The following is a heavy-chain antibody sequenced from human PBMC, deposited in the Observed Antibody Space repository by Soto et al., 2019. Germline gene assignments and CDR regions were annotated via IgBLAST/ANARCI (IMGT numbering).Heavy chain of an antibody. D-gene: IGHD3-3*01. CDR3: ARDRRFLEWLDY. Sequence: QMHLVESGGGVVQPGRSLTLSCVASGFTFTSYGIHWVRQDPGKGLELVAVIWYDGSNKYYGDSVKGRFSISRDNSKNTVYLQMNSLRAEDTAVYYCARDRRFLEWLDYWGQGTLVSVSS. V-gene: IGHV3-33*01. J-gene: IGHJ4*02. CDR2: IWYDGSNK. CDR1: GFTFTSYG.